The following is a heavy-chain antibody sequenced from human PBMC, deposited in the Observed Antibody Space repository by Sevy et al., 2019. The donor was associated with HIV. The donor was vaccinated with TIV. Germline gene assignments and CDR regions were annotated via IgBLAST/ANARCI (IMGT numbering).Heavy chain of an antibody. CDR3: ARISLREEVAAAVTGYYYYGMDV. D-gene: IGHD6-13*01. V-gene: IGHV4-34*01. CDR1: GGSFSGYY. J-gene: IGHJ6*02. Sequence: SETLSLTCAVYGGSFSGYYWSWIRQPPGKGLEWIGEINHSGSTNYNPSLKSRVTISVDTSKNQFSLKLSSVTAADTAVYYGARISLREEVAAAVTGYYYYGMDVWGQGTTVTVSS. CDR2: INHSGST.